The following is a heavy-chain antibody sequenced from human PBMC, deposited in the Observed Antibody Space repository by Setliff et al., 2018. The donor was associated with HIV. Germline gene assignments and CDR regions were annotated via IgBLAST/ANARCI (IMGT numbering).Heavy chain of an antibody. CDR2: IYHSGST. CDR1: GYSISSGYY. D-gene: IGHD6-6*01. Sequence: PSETLSLTCTVSGYSISSGYYWGWIRQPPGKGLEWIGNIYHSGSTYYNPSLKSRVTISVDTSENQFSLKLTSVTAADTAVYYCARFSTSSGGTFDYWGQGTLVTVS. V-gene: IGHV4-38-2*02. CDR3: ARFSTSSGGTFDY. J-gene: IGHJ4*02.